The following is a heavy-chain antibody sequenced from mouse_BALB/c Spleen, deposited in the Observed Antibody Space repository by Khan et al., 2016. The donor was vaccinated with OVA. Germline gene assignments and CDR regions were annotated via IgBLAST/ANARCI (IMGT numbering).Heavy chain of an antibody. CDR2: IWAGGST. V-gene: IGHV2-9*02. Sequence: VELVESGPGLVAPSQSLSLTCTVSGFSLTSYGVHWVRQPPGKGLEWLGIIWAGGSTNYNSALMSRLSISKDNSKSQVFLKMNSLQTDDTAMNYCARDTTATPYWGQGTLVTVSA. D-gene: IGHD1-2*01. CDR3: ARDTTATPY. CDR1: GFSLTSYG. J-gene: IGHJ3*01.